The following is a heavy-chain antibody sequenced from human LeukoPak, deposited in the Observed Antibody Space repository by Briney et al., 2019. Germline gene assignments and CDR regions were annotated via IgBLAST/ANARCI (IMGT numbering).Heavy chain of an antibody. D-gene: IGHD2-2*01. CDR2: IRYDGSNK. CDR1: GFTFSSYG. J-gene: IGHJ5*02. V-gene: IGHV3-30*02. CDR3: AKDAAQLLYNCFDP. Sequence: GGSLRLSCPAYGFTFSSYGMHWVRQAPGKGLEWVAFIRYDGSNKYYADSVKGRFTISRDNSKNTLYLQMNSLRAEDTAVYYCAKDAAQLLYNCFDPWGQGTLITVSS.